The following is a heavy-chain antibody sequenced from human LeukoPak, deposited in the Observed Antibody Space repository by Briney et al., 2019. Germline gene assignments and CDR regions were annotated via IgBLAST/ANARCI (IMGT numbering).Heavy chain of an antibody. D-gene: IGHD2-21*02. CDR2: ISYDGSNK. CDR3: ARDRSGGDYNFDY. Sequence: GGSLRLSCAASGFTFSSYAMHWVRQAPGKGLEWVAVISYDGSNKYYADSVKGRFTISRDNSKNTLYQQMNSLRAEDTAVYYCARDRSGGDYNFDYWGQGTLVTVSS. J-gene: IGHJ4*02. CDR1: GFTFSSYA. V-gene: IGHV3-30-3*01.